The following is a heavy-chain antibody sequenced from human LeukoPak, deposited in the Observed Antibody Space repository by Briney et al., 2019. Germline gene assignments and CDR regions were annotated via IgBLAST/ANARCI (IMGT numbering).Heavy chain of an antibody. CDR2: IYYSGST. Sequence: SETLSLTCTVSGGSISSSSYYWGWIRQPPGKGLEWIGRIYYSGSTYYNPSLKSRVTISVDKSKNQFSLKLSSVTAADTAVYYCARGVTMIVVAFYDAFDIWGQGTMVTVSS. CDR3: ARGVTMIVVAFYDAFDI. V-gene: IGHV4-39*07. J-gene: IGHJ3*02. D-gene: IGHD3-22*01. CDR1: GGSISSSSYY.